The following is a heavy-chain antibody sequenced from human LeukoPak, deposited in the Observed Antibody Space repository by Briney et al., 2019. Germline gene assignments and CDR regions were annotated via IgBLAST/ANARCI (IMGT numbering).Heavy chain of an antibody. D-gene: IGHD1-26*01. V-gene: IGHV1-69*05. CDR3: AREAYSGSYFGD. CDR2: IIPIFGTA. CDR1: GGTFSSYA. J-gene: IGHJ4*02. Sequence: GASVKVSCQASGGTFSSYAISWVRQAPGQGLEWMGRIIPIFGTANYAQKFQGRVTITTDESTSTAYMELSSLRSEDTAVYYCAREAYSGSYFGDWGQGTLVTFSS.